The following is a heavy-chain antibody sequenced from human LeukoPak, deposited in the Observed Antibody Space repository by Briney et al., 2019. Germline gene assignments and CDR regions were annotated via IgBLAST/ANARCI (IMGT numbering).Heavy chain of an antibody. J-gene: IGHJ4*02. V-gene: IGHV3-21*01. CDR3: ARGQLVGDYFDY. Sequence: PGGSLRLSCAASGFTFSSYAMSWVRQAPGKGLEWVSSISSSSSYIYYADSVKGRFTISRDNAKNSLYLQMNSLRAEDTAVYYCARGQLVGDYFDYWGQGTLVTVSS. CDR1: GFTFSSYA. D-gene: IGHD6-13*01. CDR2: ISSSSSYI.